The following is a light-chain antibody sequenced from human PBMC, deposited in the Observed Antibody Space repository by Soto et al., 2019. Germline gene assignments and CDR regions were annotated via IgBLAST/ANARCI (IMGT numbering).Light chain of an antibody. CDR2: DAS. Sequence: EIVLTQSPATLSLSPGERATLSCRASQSVSNYLAWYQHKPGQAPRLLIYDASNRATGTPARFSGSMSGTDFTLTITSLEPEDFAIYYRQQRSDWPRTFGQGTRVEIK. CDR3: QQRSDWPRT. V-gene: IGKV3-11*01. J-gene: IGKJ1*01. CDR1: QSVSNY.